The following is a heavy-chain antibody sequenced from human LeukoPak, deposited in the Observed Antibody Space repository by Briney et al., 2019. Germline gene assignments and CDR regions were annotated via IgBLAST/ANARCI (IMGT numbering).Heavy chain of an antibody. Sequence: ASVKVSCKASGGTFGSYAISWVRQAPGQGLEWMGGIIPIFGTANYAQKFQGRVTITADELTSTAYMELSSLRSEDTAVYYCARDRIVGATTAFDVWGQGTMVTVSS. CDR1: GGTFGSYA. V-gene: IGHV1-69*13. CDR2: IIPIFGTA. J-gene: IGHJ3*01. CDR3: ARDRIVGATTAFDV. D-gene: IGHD1-26*01.